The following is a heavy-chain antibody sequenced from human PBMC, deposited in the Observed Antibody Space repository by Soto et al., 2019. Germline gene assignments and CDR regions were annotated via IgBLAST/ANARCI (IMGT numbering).Heavy chain of an antibody. J-gene: IGHJ6*02. V-gene: IGHV3-23*01. CDR3: TKASPDRHHMDV. Sequence: EVQLLESGGDLVQPGGSLRLSCAASGFTFSKFVMRWVRQTPGKGLECVSTITETGGDTYYTDSVKGRFTISRDNSKNTLDLQMTCLRAEDTALYYCTKASPDRHHMDVWGQGTTVTVSS. CDR2: ITETGGDT. CDR1: GFTFSKFV.